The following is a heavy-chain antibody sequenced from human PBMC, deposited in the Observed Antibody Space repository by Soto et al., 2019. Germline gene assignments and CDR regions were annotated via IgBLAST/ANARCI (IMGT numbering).Heavy chain of an antibody. Sequence: GGSLRLSCAASGFTFSSYSMNWVRQAPGKGLEWVSYISSSSSTIYYADSVKGRFTISRDNAKNSLYLQMNSLRDEDTAVYYCARDQEQRLVDYGMDVWGQGTTVTVSS. D-gene: IGHD6-25*01. V-gene: IGHV3-48*02. J-gene: IGHJ6*02. CDR2: ISSSSSTI. CDR1: GFTFSSYS. CDR3: ARDQEQRLVDYGMDV.